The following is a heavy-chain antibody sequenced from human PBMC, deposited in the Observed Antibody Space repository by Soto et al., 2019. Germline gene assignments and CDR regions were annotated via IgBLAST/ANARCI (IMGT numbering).Heavy chain of an antibody. V-gene: IGHV3-23*01. CDR1: GFTFSSYA. J-gene: IGHJ4*02. CDR3: AGEGVLRFLEWLFFDY. CDR2: ISGSGGST. Sequence: GGSLRLSCAASGFTFSSYAMSWVRQAPGKGLEWVSAISGSGGSTYYADSVKGRFTISRVNSKNTLYLQMNSLIAEDTAVYYCAGEGVLRFLEWLFFDYWGQGTLVTVSS. D-gene: IGHD3-3*01.